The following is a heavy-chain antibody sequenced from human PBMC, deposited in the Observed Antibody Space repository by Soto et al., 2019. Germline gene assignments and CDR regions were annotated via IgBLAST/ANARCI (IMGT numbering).Heavy chain of an antibody. CDR2: ISSSSSYT. V-gene: IGHV3-11*05. CDR1: GFTFSDYY. D-gene: IGHD6-13*01. Sequence: QVQLVESGGGLVKPGGSLRLSCAASGFTFSDYYMSWIRQAPGKGLEWVSYISSSSSYTNYADSVKGRFTISRDNAKNSLYLQMNSLRAEDTAVYYWARGSSWSYGMDVWGQGTTVTVSS. CDR3: ARGSSWSYGMDV. J-gene: IGHJ6*02.